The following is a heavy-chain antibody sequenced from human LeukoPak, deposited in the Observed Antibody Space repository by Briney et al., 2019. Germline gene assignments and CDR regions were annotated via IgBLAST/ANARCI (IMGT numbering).Heavy chain of an antibody. V-gene: IGHV4-59*08. D-gene: IGHD2-8*01. J-gene: IGHJ3*02. Sequence: SETLSLTCSVSGGSISSSYWSWIRQPPGRGLEWIGYSYYTGDSNYSPSFKSRVTISFATSKNQFSLRLRSVTATDTAVYYCARRVHNRGLYDLGAFDIWGQGTMVTVSS. CDR1: GGSISSSY. CDR3: ARRVHNRGLYDLGAFDI. CDR2: SYYTGDS.